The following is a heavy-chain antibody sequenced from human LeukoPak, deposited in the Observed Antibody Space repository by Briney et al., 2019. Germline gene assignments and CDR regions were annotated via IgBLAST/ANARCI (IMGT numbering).Heavy chain of an antibody. CDR3: ARDHGWLQFDY. V-gene: IGHV3-72*01. J-gene: IGHJ4*02. D-gene: IGHD5-24*01. Sequence: PGGSLRLSCAASGFTFSDHYMDWVRQAPGKGLEWVGRTRNKANSYTTEYAASVKGRFTISRDDSKNSLYLQMNSLKTEDTAGYYCARDHGWLQFDYWGQGTLVTVSS. CDR2: TRNKANSYTT. CDR1: GFTFSDHY.